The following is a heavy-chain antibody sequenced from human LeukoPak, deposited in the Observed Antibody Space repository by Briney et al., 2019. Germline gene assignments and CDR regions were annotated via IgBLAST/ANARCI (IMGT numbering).Heavy chain of an antibody. CDR3: ARTEHYSDRNGYYYFDQ. D-gene: IGHD3-22*01. J-gene: IGHJ4*02. CDR1: GFTFSDYG. V-gene: IGHV3-33*01. CDR2: IYYDGRNK. Sequence: GGSLRLSCAASGFTFSDYGMHWVRQAPGKGLEWVALIYYDGRNKNYADSVKGRFTISRDNPKNTLYLQMNSLGVEDTAVYYCARTEHYSDRNGYYYFDQWGQGTLVTVSS.